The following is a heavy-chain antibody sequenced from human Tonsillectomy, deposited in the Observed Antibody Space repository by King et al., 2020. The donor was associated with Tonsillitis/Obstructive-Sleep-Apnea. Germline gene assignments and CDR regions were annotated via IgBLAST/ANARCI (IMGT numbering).Heavy chain of an antibody. J-gene: IGHJ4*02. CDR1: GFIFISYA. Sequence: QLVQSGGGVVQPGRSLRLSCAASGFIFISYAMHWVRQAPGKGLEWVAVISYDGSNKYYADSVKGRFTISRDNSKNTLYLQMNSLRAKDTAVYYCARGGEKTYYLDYWGQGTLVTVSS. V-gene: IGHV3-30*04. CDR2: ISYDGSNK. CDR3: ARGGEKTYYLDY. D-gene: IGHD3-10*01.